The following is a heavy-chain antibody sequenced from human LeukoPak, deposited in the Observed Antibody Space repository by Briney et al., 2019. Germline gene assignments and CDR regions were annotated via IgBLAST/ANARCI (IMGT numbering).Heavy chain of an antibody. V-gene: IGHV4-59*01. CDR1: GGSISSYY. J-gene: IGHJ3*02. D-gene: IGHD5-18*01. CDR2: IYYSGST. Sequence: SETLSLTCTVSGGSISSYYWSWIRQPPGKGLEWIGYIYYSGSTNYNPSLKSRVTISVDTSKNQFSLKLSSVTAADTAVYYCARNLYSYSRNHAFDIWGQGTMVTVSS. CDR3: ARNLYSYSRNHAFDI.